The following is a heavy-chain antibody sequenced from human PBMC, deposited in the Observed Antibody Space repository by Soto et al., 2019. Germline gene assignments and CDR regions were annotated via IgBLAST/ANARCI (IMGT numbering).Heavy chain of an antibody. V-gene: IGHV1-18*04. CDR3: AREILSPDFYFHGMDV. CDR1: GYTFTSYG. CDR2: ISAKKGNT. Sequence: QGQLVQSGAEVKKPGASVKVSCKASGYTFTSYGISWVRQAPGQGLELMGWISAKKGNTKYAQKFKGRVTMTTDTSTSTAYMELRSLRSDDTAVYYCAREILSPDFYFHGMDVWGQGTTVTVSS. J-gene: IGHJ6*02. D-gene: IGHD2-15*01.